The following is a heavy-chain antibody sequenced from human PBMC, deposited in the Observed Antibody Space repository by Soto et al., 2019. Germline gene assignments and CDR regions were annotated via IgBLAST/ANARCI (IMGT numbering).Heavy chain of an antibody. D-gene: IGHD6-13*01. J-gene: IGHJ5*02. V-gene: IGHV3-33*01. CDR2: IWYDGSNK. Sequence: QVQLVESGGGVVQPGRSLRLSCAASGFTFSSYGMHWVRQAPGKGLEWVAVIWYDGSNKYYADSVKGRFTISRDNSKNTLYLQMNSLRAEDTAVYYCARDAGDSSSWANWFDPWGQGTLVTVSS. CDR3: ARDAGDSSSWANWFDP. CDR1: GFTFSSYG.